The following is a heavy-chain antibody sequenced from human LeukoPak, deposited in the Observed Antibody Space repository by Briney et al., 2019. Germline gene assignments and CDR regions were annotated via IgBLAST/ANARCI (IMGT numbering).Heavy chain of an antibody. CDR1: GFSFNNYA. CDR3: AKGAYDYIEIAYFDY. J-gene: IGHJ4*02. CDR2: IIGSSGTT. Sequence: GGSLRLSCVASGFSFNNYAMNWVRQAPGTGLEWVSLIIGSSGTTFYADSVKGRFTISRDKSKSTLYLQMNSLRAEDTAVYYCAKGAYDYIEIAYFDYWGQGSLVTVSS. D-gene: IGHD5-12*01. V-gene: IGHV3-23*01.